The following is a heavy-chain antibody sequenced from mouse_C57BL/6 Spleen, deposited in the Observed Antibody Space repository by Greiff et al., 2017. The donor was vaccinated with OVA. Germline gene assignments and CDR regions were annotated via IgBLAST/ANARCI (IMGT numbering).Heavy chain of an antibody. CDR1: GFTFSDAW. J-gene: IGHJ1*03. CDR3: TRITTVVSTDFDV. Sequence: EVQLVESGGGLVQPGGSMKLSCAASGFTFSDAWMDWVRQSPEKGLEWVAEIRNKANNHATYYAESVKGRFTISRDDSKSSVYLQMNSLRAEDTGIYYCTRITTVVSTDFDVWGTGTTVTVSS. D-gene: IGHD1-1*01. CDR2: IRNKANNHAT. V-gene: IGHV6-6*01.